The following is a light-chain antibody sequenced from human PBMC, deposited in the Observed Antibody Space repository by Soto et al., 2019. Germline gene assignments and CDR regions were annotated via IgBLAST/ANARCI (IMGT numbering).Light chain of an antibody. CDR1: QGISSY. Sequence: AILITQSPSSFSASPGDRATLPCRASQGISSYLAWYQQKPGNAPKLLIYGASSLHSGLPPRFRGSGSGTDFTLTINSLESEYFAFYYCQQCNTSPRTFGRGTKVDI. CDR2: GAS. V-gene: IGKV1-8*01. J-gene: IGKJ1*01. CDR3: QQCNTSPRT.